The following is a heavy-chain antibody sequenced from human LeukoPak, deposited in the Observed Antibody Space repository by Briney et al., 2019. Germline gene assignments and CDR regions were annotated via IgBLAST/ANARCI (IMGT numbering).Heavy chain of an antibody. CDR2: ISAYNGNT. V-gene: IGHV1-18*01. CDR1: GYTFTSYG. CDR3: ARGYQSSIFGVVIGDYYYMDV. Sequence: ASVKVSCKASGYTFTSYGISWVRQAPGQGLEWMGWISAYNGNTNYAQKLQGRVTMTTDTSTSTAYMELRSLRSDDTAVYYCARGYQSSIFGVVIGDYYYMDVWGKGTTVTVSS. J-gene: IGHJ6*03. D-gene: IGHD3-3*01.